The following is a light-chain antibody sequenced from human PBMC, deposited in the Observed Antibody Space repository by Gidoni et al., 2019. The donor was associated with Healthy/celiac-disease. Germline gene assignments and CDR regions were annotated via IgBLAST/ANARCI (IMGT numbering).Light chain of an antibody. CDR1: TSISSW. CDR2: DAS. CDR3: QQYNSYSGYT. V-gene: IGKV1-5*01. J-gene: IGKJ2*01. Sequence: DIQMTQSPSTLSASVGDRVTITCRARTSISSWLAWYQQKPGKTPKHLNYDASSLEIGVPSRFSGRGAATEFTLTISSLQPDDFATYYCQQYNSYSGYTFGHWTKLEIK.